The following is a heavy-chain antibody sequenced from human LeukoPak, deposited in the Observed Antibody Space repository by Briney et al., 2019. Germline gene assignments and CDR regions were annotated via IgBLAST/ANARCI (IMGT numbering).Heavy chain of an antibody. CDR1: GFTFSSYG. CDR3: AKDWSDYGDYILFGY. D-gene: IGHD4-17*01. CDR2: ISYDGSNK. Sequence: GGSLRLSCAASGFTFSSYGMHWVRQAPGKGLEWVAVISYDGSNKYYADSVKGRFTISRDNSKNTLYLQMNSLRAEDTAVYYCAKDWSDYGDYILFGYWGQGTLATVSS. V-gene: IGHV3-30*18. J-gene: IGHJ4*02.